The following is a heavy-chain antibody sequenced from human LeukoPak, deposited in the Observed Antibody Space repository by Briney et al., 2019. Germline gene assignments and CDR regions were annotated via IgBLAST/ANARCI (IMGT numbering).Heavy chain of an antibody. CDR2: IKQDGSEK. Sequence: GGSLRLSCAASGFTFSSYWMSWVRQAPGKGREWGANIKQDGSEKYYVDSVKGRFTISRDNAKNSLYLQMNSLRAEDTAVYYCAKALLSNIVVVPAANYYMDVWGKGTTVTVSS. CDR3: AKALLSNIVVVPAANYYMDV. J-gene: IGHJ6*03. CDR1: GFTFSSYW. D-gene: IGHD2-2*01. V-gene: IGHV3-7*03.